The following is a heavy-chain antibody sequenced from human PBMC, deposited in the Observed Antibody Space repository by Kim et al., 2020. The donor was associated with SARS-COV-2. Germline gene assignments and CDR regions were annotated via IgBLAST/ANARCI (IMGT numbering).Heavy chain of an antibody. Sequence: DSVKGRFTISRDTAKNSLYLQMNSLRAEDTAVYYCARGDYDGSGSQTNDYWGQGTLVTVSS. CDR3: ARGDYDGSGSQTNDY. J-gene: IGHJ4*02. V-gene: IGHV3-7*04. D-gene: IGHD3-10*01.